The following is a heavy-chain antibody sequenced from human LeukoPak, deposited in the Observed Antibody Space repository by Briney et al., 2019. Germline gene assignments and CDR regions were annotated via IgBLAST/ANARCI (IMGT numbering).Heavy chain of an antibody. Sequence: SETLSLTCGVSGYSINSGYSWTWLRQRPGKGLEWIGNIYHSGYAYYNPSLKSRVTISLDASKNQFSLRLSSVTAADTAVYYCARNSSLTTLKEGWFDPWGQGTLVTVSS. J-gene: IGHJ5*02. D-gene: IGHD4-11*01. CDR1: GYSINSGYS. V-gene: IGHV4-38-2*01. CDR3: ARNSSLTTLKEGWFDP. CDR2: IYHSGYA.